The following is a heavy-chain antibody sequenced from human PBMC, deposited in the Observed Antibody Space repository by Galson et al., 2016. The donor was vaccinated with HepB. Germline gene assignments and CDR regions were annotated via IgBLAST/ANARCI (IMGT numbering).Heavy chain of an antibody. CDR2: ISGSGEST. Sequence: SLRLSCAASGFNFDNYAMGWVRQAPGKGLEWASSISGSGESTFYTASVRGRFTVSRDKSKNTLYLHMIGLRAEDTALYYCAKDRSVVVIPYFDSWGQGTLVSVSS. J-gene: IGHJ4*02. D-gene: IGHD2-21*01. CDR3: AKDRSVVVIPYFDS. V-gene: IGHV3-23*01. CDR1: GFNFDNYA.